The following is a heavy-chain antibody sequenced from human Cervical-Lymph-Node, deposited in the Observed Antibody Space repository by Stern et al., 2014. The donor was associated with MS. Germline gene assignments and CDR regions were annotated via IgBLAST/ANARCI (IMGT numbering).Heavy chain of an antibody. J-gene: IGHJ5*02. CDR2: IYHRGST. Sequence: QVQLQQSGPGLVNPSQTLSLTCTVTGGSIYGESYYWSWIRQPPGKGLEWIGHIYHRGSTYYNASLKSLATISMDTSRNQISLKLNSVTAADTAVYYCARATTGTTPTFDPWGQGTLVTVSS. CDR3: ARATTGTTPTFDP. CDR1: GGSIYGESYY. D-gene: IGHD1-1*01. V-gene: IGHV4-31*01.